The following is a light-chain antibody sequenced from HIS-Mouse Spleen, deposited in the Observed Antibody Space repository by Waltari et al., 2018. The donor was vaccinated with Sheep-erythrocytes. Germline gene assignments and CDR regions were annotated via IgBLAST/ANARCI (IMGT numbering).Light chain of an antibody. V-gene: IGLV1-44*01. CDR3: AAWDDSLNGPV. CDR2: SNN. J-gene: IGLJ3*02. CDR1: SSNIGSNT. Sequence: SPSSPPGQRVTISCSGSSSNIGSNTVNWYQQLPGTAPKLLIYSNNPRPSGVPDRFSGSKSGTSASLAISGLQSEDEADYYCAAWDDSLNGPVFGGGTKLTVL.